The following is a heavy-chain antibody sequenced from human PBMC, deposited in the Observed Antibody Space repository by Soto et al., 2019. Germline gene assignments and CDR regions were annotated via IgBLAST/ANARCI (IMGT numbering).Heavy chain of an antibody. CDR3: ATETYWSFDY. CDR2: INSDGGTT. Sequence: PGGSLRLSCADSGFTFSTYRMHWGRQAQGKELVWVSRINSDGGTTTYADSVKGRFTVSRDNAQNTLYLQMNSLRAEDTAVYYCATETYWSFDYWGQGALVTVSS. V-gene: IGHV3-74*01. D-gene: IGHD2-8*02. CDR1: GFTFSTYR. J-gene: IGHJ4*02.